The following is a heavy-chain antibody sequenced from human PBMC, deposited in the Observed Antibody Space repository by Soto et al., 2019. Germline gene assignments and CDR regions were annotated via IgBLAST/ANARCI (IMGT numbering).Heavy chain of an antibody. Sequence: PSETLSLTCAVYGGSFSDYYWNWIRQSPGKGLEWIGEINHSGTANFNPSLKSRVTISVDTSKNQFSLKLNSVTAADTAVYYCASAPSRWHCSGDSCSGHWFDPWGQGILVTVSS. CDR2: INHSGTA. D-gene: IGHD2-15*01. CDR3: ASAPSRWHCSGDSCSGHWFDP. J-gene: IGHJ5*02. V-gene: IGHV4-34*01. CDR1: GGSFSDYY.